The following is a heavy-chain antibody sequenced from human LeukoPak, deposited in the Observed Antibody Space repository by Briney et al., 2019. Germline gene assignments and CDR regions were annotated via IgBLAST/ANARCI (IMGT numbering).Heavy chain of an antibody. Sequence: ASVKVSCKASGGTFSSYTISWLRQAPGQGLEWMGRIIPILGIANYAQKFQGRVTITADKSTSTAYMELSSLRSEDTAVYYCARRGARGYYYMDVWGKGTTVTVSS. CDR3: ARRGARGYYYMDV. V-gene: IGHV1-69*02. J-gene: IGHJ6*03. CDR2: IIPILGIA. D-gene: IGHD1-26*01. CDR1: GGTFSSYT.